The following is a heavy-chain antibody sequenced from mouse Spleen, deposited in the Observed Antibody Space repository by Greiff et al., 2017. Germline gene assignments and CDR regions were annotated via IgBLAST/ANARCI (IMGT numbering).Heavy chain of an antibody. Sequence: EVHLVESGGGLVKPGGSLKLSCAASGFPFSSYAMSWVRQTPEKRLEWVATISSGGSYTYYPDSVKGRFTISRDNAKNTLYLQMSSLRSEDTAMYYCARRYYGSSYWYFDVWGAGTTVTVSS. CDR1: GFPFSSYA. CDR3: ARRYYGSSYWYFDV. CDR2: ISSGGSYT. J-gene: IGHJ1*01. V-gene: IGHV5-9-3*01. D-gene: IGHD1-1*01.